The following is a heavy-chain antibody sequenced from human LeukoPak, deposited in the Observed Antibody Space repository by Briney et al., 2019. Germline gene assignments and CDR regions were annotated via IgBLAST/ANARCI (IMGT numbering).Heavy chain of an antibody. CDR1: GFPFSAYA. Sequence: GGSLRLSCIGFGFPFSAYAMTWVRQAPGKGLEWVSSIQGSGGIRGYADSVQGRFTISRDNSKNTLFLQMNSLRGEDTAVYYCGRDPNGDYIGAFEMWGPGTLVTVSS. CDR2: IQGSGGIR. V-gene: IGHV3-23*01. D-gene: IGHD4-17*01. J-gene: IGHJ3*02. CDR3: GRDPNGDYIGAFEM.